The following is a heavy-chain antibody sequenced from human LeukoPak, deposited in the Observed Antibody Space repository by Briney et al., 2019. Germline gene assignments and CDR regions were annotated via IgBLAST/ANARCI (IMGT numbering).Heavy chain of an antibody. Sequence: GGSLRLSCAASGFTFSSYGMHWVRQAPGKGLEWGAFIRYGGSNKYYADSVKGRFTISRDNSKNTLYLQMNSLRAEDTAVYYCAKDLADIVVVPAALGAAYDYWGQGTLVTVSS. J-gene: IGHJ4*02. CDR3: AKDLADIVVVPAALGAAYDY. V-gene: IGHV3-30*02. D-gene: IGHD2-2*01. CDR2: IRYGGSNK. CDR1: GFTFSSYG.